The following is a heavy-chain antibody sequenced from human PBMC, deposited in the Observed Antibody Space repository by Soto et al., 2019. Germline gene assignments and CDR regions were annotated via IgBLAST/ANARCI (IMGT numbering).Heavy chain of an antibody. J-gene: IGHJ6*02. CDR3: AVELELRVNYYYYGMDV. V-gene: IGHV1-2*02. D-gene: IGHD1-7*01. Sequence: GASVKVSCKASGYTFTGYYMHWVRQAPGQGLEWMGWINPNSGGTNYAQKFQGRVTMTRDTSISTAYMELSRLRSDDTAVYYCAVELELRVNYYYYGMDVWGQGTKVTVSS. CDR2: INPNSGGT. CDR1: GYTFTGYY.